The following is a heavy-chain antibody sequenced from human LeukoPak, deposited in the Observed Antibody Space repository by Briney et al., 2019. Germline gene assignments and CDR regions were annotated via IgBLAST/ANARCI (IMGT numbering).Heavy chain of an antibody. CDR2: IYYSGST. Sequence: PSETLSLTCTVSGGSISSGDYYWSWIRQPPGKGLEWIGYIYYSGSTYYNPSLKSRVTISVDTSKNQFSLELSSVTAADTAVYYCARDDYGDYEAAFDIWGQGTMVTVSS. CDR1: GGSISSGDYY. CDR3: ARDDYGDYEAAFDI. D-gene: IGHD4-17*01. J-gene: IGHJ3*02. V-gene: IGHV4-30-4*01.